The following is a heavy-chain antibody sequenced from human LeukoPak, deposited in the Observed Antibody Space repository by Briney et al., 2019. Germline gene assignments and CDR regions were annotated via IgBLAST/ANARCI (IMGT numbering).Heavy chain of an antibody. CDR1: GFTFSSYS. V-gene: IGHV3-21*01. CDR2: ISSSSSYI. CDR3: ANLRGIISNVDY. Sequence: GGSLRLSCAASGFTFSSYSMNWVRQAPGKGLEWVSSISSSSSYIYYADSVKGRFTTSRDNAKDSLYLQMNSLRAEDTSVYYCANLRGIISNVDYWGQGTLVTVSS. J-gene: IGHJ4*02. D-gene: IGHD3-10*01.